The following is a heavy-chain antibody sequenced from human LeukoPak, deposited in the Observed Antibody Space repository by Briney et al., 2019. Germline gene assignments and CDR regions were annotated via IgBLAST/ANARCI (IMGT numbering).Heavy chain of an antibody. Sequence: SVKVSCKASGYTFTSYDINWVRQATGQGLEWMGWMYPNSGNTDYAQTFQGRVTMTRNTSISTAYMELSSLRSEDTAVYYCARVYCSSTSCPYAFDIWGQGTMVTVSS. D-gene: IGHD2-2*01. V-gene: IGHV1-8*01. CDR1: GYTFTSYD. CDR3: ARVYCSSTSCPYAFDI. J-gene: IGHJ3*02. CDR2: MYPNSGNT.